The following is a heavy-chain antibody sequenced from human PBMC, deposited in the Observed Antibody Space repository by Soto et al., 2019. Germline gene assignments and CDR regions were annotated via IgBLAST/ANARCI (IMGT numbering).Heavy chain of an antibody. J-gene: IGHJ4*02. Sequence: GESLKISCKGSGYRFTNYWIGWVRQMPGKGLEWMGVIYPGDFGTRYSPSFQGQVTISADRSITTAYLQWSSLKASDTAMYYCATTHGYWGQGTLVTVSS. V-gene: IGHV5-51*01. CDR1: GYRFTNYW. CDR2: IYPGDFGT. CDR3: ATTHGY.